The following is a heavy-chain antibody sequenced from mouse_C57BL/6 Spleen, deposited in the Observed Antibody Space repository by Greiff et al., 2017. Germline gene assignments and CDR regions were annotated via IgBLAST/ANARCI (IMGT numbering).Heavy chain of an antibody. CDR2: INPNNGGT. CDR3: ARRAYYSNYGYFDV. CDR1: GYTFTDYN. Sequence: VHVKQSGPELVKPGASVKIPCKASGYTFTDYNMDWVKQSHGKSLEWIGDINPNNGGTIYNQKFKGKATLTVDKSSSTAYMELRSLTSEDTAVYYCARRAYYSNYGYFDVWGTGTTVTVSS. V-gene: IGHV1-18*01. J-gene: IGHJ1*03. D-gene: IGHD2-5*01.